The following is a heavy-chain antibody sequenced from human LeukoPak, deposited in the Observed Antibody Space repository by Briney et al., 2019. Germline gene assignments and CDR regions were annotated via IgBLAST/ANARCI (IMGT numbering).Heavy chain of an antibody. J-gene: IGHJ4*02. D-gene: IGHD2-15*01. CDR3: ARPYRYCSVGSCSEHYFDY. Sequence: QTGRSLRLSCAASGFTFSTYGMHWVRQAPGKGLEWVAMIWFDGSHKYYADSVKGRFTITRDNPKNTLYLQMDSLRAEGTAVYYCARPYRYCSVGSCSEHYFDYWGQGTLVTVSS. CDR1: GFTFSTYG. V-gene: IGHV3-33*01. CDR2: IWFDGSHK.